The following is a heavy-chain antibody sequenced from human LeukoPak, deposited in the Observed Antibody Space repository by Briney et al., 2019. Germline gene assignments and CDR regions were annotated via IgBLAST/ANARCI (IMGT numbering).Heavy chain of an antibody. Sequence: GGSLRLSCAASGFTFSSYSMNWVRQAPGKGLEWVSSISSSSSYIYYADSVKGRFTISRDNAKNSLYLQMNSLRAEDTALYYCASEPYYYYYYIDVWGKGTTVTVSS. CDR1: GFTFSSYS. J-gene: IGHJ6*03. CDR2: ISSSSSYI. CDR3: ASEPYYYYYYIDV. V-gene: IGHV3-21*01.